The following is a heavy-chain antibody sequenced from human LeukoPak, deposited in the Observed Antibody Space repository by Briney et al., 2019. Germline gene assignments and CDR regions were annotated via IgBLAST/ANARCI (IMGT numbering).Heavy chain of an antibody. J-gene: IGHJ6*04. Sequence: SDTLSLTCAVYGGSFSGYYWSWIRQPPGKGLEWIGEINHSGSTNYNPSLKSRVTISVDTSKNQFSLKLSSVTAEDTAVYYCAELGITMIGGVWGKGTTVTISS. CDR2: INHSGST. D-gene: IGHD3-10*02. V-gene: IGHV4-34*01. CDR1: GGSFSGYY. CDR3: AELGITMIGGV.